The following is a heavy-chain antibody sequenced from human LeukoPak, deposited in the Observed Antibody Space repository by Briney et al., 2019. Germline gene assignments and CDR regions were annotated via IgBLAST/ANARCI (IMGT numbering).Heavy chain of an antibody. Sequence: SVKASCKASGRTFTSYAISWVRQAPGQGVEWRGGIIPIFGTANYAQKFQGRVTITADTSTSTAYMELRSLRSDDTAVYYCARADPYIVVVPATFDPWGQGTLVTVSS. CDR1: GRTFTSYA. D-gene: IGHD2-2*01. CDR3: ARADPYIVVVPATFDP. CDR2: IIPIFGTA. V-gene: IGHV1-69*06. J-gene: IGHJ5*02.